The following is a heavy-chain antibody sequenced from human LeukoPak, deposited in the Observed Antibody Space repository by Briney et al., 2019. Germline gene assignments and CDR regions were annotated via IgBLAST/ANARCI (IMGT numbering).Heavy chain of an antibody. CDR1: GYSISSGYY. J-gene: IGHJ4*02. CDR2: IYHSGST. D-gene: IGHD6-13*01. V-gene: IGHV4-38-2*01. Sequence: SETLSLTCAVSGYSISSGYYWGWIRQPPGKGLEWIGSIYHSGSTYYNPSLKSRASISVDTSNNQFSLKLSSVTAADTAVYYCATPLLAAAGNFDYWGQGTLVTVSS. CDR3: ATPLLAAAGNFDY.